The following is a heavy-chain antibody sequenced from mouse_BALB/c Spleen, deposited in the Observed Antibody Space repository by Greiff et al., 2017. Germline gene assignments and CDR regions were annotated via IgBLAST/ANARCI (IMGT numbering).Heavy chain of an antibody. D-gene: IGHD2-10*02. V-gene: IGHV1S81*02. CDR2: INPSNGRT. CDR3: ATKGYGNYGGAMDY. CDR1: GYTFTSYW. J-gene: IGHJ4*01. Sequence: QVHVKQPGAELVKPGASVKLSCKASGYTFTSYWMHWVKQRPGQGLEWIGEINPSNGRTNYNEKFKSKATLTVDKSSSTAYMQLSSLTSEDSAVYYCATKGYGNYGGAMDYWGQGTSVTVSS.